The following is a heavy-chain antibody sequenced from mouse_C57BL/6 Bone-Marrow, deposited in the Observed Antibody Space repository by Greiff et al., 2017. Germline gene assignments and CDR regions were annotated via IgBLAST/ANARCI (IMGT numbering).Heavy chain of an antibody. CDR2: INPSNGGT. Sequence: VQLQQPGTELVKPGASVKLSCKASGYTFTSYWMHWVKQRPGQGLEWIGNINPSNGGTNYNEKFKRKATLTVDKSSSTAYMQLLSLTSEDSAVYYCARKGSNYAYFDYWGQGTTLTVSS. J-gene: IGHJ2*01. D-gene: IGHD2-5*01. V-gene: IGHV1-53*01. CDR3: ARKGSNYAYFDY. CDR1: GYTFTSYW.